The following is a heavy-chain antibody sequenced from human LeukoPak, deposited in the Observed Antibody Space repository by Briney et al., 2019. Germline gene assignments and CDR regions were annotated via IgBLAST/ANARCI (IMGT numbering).Heavy chain of an antibody. V-gene: IGHV1-18*04. D-gene: IGHD3-10*01. CDR1: GYTFTSYG. Sequence: GASVKVSCKASGYTFTSYGISWVRQAPGQGLEWMGWISAYNGNTNYAQKPQGRVTMTTDTSTSTAYMELRSLRSDDTAVYYCARLGEGIYGSGSSSWYLDYWGQGTLVTVSS. CDR2: ISAYNGNT. J-gene: IGHJ4*02. CDR3: ARLGEGIYGSGSSSWYLDY.